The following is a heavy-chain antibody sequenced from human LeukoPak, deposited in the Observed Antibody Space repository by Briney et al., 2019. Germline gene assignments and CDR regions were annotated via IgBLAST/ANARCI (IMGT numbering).Heavy chain of an antibody. CDR1: GYTSTSYG. V-gene: IGHV1-18*01. J-gene: IGHJ4*02. D-gene: IGHD1-1*01. CDR2: ISSYNGNT. CDR3: ARDQGTTWNFDY. Sequence: ASVKVSCKASGYTSTSYGITWVRQAPGQGLEWMGWISSYNGNTKYAQKLQDRVTMTTDTSTSTAYMELMSLRSDDTAVYYCARDQGTTWNFDYWGQGTLVTVSS.